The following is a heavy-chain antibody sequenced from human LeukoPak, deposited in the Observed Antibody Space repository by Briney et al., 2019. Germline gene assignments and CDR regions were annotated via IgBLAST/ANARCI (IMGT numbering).Heavy chain of an antibody. J-gene: IGHJ5*02. D-gene: IGHD4-11*01. CDR3: AKEAAVTTASNWFDP. V-gene: IGHV3-30*02. Sequence: GGSLRLSCAASGFTFSSYGMHRVRQAPGKGLECVAFIRYDGSNKYYADSVKGRFTISRGNSKNTLYLQMNSLRAEDTAVYYCAKEAAVTTASNWFDPWGQGTLVTVSS. CDR2: IRYDGSNK. CDR1: GFTFSSYG.